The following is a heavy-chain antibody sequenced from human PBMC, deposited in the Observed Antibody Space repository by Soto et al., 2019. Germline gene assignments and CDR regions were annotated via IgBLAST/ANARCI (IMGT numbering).Heavy chain of an antibody. V-gene: IGHV4-39*01. J-gene: IGHJ6*02. D-gene: IGHD7-27*01. Sequence: SETLSLTCTVSGGSISSSSYYWGWIRQPPGKGLEWIGSIYYSGSTYYNPSLKSRVTISVDTSKNQFSLKLSSVTAADTAVYYCATPLTESYYYYGMDVWGQGTTVTVSS. CDR3: ATPLTESYYYYGMDV. CDR2: IYYSGST. CDR1: GGSISSSSYY.